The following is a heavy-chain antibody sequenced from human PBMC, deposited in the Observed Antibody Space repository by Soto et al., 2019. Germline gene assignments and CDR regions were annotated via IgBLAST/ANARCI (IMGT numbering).Heavy chain of an antibody. J-gene: IGHJ6*02. CDR3: ADGTYYYDSSGYPYYYYGMDV. V-gene: IGHV2-5*01. CDR2: IYWNDDK. Sequence: GPTLVNPTQTLTLLCTFSALSRSTSGVGVGCIRQPPGKALEWLALIYWNDDKRYSPSLKSRLTITKDTSNNQGVLTMTNMHPVDTATYYCADGTYYYDSSGYPYYYYGMDVWGQGTTVTVSS. D-gene: IGHD3-22*01. CDR1: ALSRSTSGVG.